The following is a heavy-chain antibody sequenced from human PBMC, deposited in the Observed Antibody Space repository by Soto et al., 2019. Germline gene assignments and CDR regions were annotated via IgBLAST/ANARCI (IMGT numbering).Heavy chain of an antibody. CDR1: GGTFSSYA. J-gene: IGHJ6*02. CDR2: IIPIFGTA. CDR3: ARRGYIRSSWGYSYYVMDV. Sequence: QVQLVQSGAEVKKPGSSVKVSCKASGGTFSSYAISWVRQAPGQGLEWMGGIIPIFGTANYAQKFKGRVTITEDESTSTADMELSSLISEDTAVYYCARRGYIRSSWGYSYYVMDVWGQGTTVTGS. V-gene: IGHV1-69*01. D-gene: IGHD6-6*01.